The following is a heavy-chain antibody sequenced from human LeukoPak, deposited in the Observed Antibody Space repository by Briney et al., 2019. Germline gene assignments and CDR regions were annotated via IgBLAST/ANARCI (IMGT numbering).Heavy chain of an antibody. Sequence: SETRSLTCGVSGYSISSGYFWGWIRQPPGKGLEWIGSIYHSGSTYHNPSLKSRVTISVDTSKNQFSLKLSSVTAADTAVYFRARDRIGAHGPGYFQYWGQGTLVTVSS. J-gene: IGHJ1*01. CDR3: ARDRIGAHGPGYFQY. V-gene: IGHV4-38-2*02. CDR2: IYHSGST. D-gene: IGHD3-10*01. CDR1: GYSISSGYF.